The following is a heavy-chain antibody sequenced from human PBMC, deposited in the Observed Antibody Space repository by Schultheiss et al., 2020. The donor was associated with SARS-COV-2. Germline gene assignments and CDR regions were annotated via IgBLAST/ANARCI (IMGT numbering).Heavy chain of an antibody. CDR2: INHSGST. J-gene: IGHJ5*02. D-gene: IGHD3-10*01. Sequence: SETLSLTCAVSGYSLSSGYYWGWIRQSPGKGLEWIGEINHSGSTYYNPSLKSRVTISVDTSKNQFSLKLSSVTAADTAVYYCARGITYGSSQWLDPWGQGTLVTVSS. CDR3: ARGITYGSSQWLDP. V-gene: IGHV4-38-2*01. CDR1: GYSLSSGYY.